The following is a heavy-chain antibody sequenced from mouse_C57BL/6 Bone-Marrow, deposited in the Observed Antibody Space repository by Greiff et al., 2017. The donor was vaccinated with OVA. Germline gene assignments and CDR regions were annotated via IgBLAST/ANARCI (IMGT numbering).Heavy chain of an antibody. CDR2: IDPSDSYT. Sequence: QVQLQQPGAELVKPGASVKLSCTASGFTFTSYWMQWVNQRPGQGLEWIGEIDPSDSYTNYNQKCKGKATLTVDKSSSTASMQLIILTSEDSAVYYCAAWYLYYWGKGTTRTVSS. V-gene: IGHV1-50*01. CDR1: GFTFTSYW. J-gene: IGHJ2*01. CDR3: AAWYLYY. D-gene: IGHD1-3*01.